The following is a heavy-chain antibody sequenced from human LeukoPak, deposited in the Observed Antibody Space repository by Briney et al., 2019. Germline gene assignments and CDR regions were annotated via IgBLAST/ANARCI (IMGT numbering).Heavy chain of an antibody. CDR2: ISGSGGTT. J-gene: IGHJ6*03. CDR1: GFTFSSYA. D-gene: IGHD3-3*01. V-gene: IGHV3-23*01. CDR3: AKNFWSDKYYYYYMDV. Sequence: GGSLRLSCAASGFTFSSYAMSWVRQAPGKGLQWVSAISGSGGTTYCADSVKGRFTISRDNSKNTLYLQMNSLRAEDTAVYYCAKNFWSDKYYYYYMDVWGKGTTVTVSS.